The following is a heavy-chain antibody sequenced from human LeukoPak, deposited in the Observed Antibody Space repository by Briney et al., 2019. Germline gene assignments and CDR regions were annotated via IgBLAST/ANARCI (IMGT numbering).Heavy chain of an antibody. CDR3: ARPGRSLSFDY. J-gene: IGHJ4*02. Sequence: SETLSLTCTVSGGSISSGFYYWGWIRQPPGKGLEWIGEINHSGSTNYKPSLKSRVTISVDTSKNQFSLNLSSVTAADTAVYYCARPGRSLSFDYWGQGTLVTVSS. D-gene: IGHD3-16*02. CDR1: GGSISSGFYY. CDR2: INHSGST. V-gene: IGHV4-39*07.